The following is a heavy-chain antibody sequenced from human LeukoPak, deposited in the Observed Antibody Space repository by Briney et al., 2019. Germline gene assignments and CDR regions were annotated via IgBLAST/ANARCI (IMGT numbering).Heavy chain of an antibody. CDR2: ISSSGSTI. Sequence: PGGSLRLSCAASGFTFSDYYMSWIRQAPGKGLEWVSYISSSGSTIYYADSVKGRFTISRDNAKNSLYLQMNSLRAEDTAVYYCARAPRYCSSTSCYSWFDPWGQGTLVTVSS. CDR3: ARAPRYCSSTSCYSWFDP. D-gene: IGHD2-2*01. CDR1: GFTFSDYY. V-gene: IGHV3-11*04. J-gene: IGHJ5*02.